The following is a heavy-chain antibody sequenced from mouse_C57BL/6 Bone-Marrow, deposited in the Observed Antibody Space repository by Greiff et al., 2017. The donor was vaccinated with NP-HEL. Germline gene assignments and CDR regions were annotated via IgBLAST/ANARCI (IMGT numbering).Heavy chain of an antibody. CDR3: ARDDYDEGVYYAMDY. V-gene: IGHV1-19*01. J-gene: IGHJ4*01. Sequence: EVKLMESGPVLVKPGASVKMSCKASGYTFTDYYMNWVKQSHGKSLEWIGVINPYNGGTSYNQKFKGKATLTVDKSSSTAYMELNSLTSEDSAVYYCARDDYDEGVYYAMDYWGQGTSVTVSS. CDR1: GYTFTDYY. CDR2: INPYNGGT. D-gene: IGHD2-4*01.